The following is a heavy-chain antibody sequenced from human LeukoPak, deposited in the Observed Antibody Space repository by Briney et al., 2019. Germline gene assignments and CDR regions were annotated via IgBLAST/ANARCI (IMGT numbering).Heavy chain of an antibody. Sequence: GASVKVSCKASGYTFTGYYMHWVRQAPGQGLEWMGWINPNSGGTNYAQKFQGRVTMTRDTSISTAYMELSRLRSDDTAVYYCARVGATTVYWFDPWGQGTLVTVSS. CDR2: INPNSGGT. J-gene: IGHJ5*02. CDR3: ARVGATTVYWFDP. CDR1: GYTFTGYY. D-gene: IGHD1-26*01. V-gene: IGHV1-2*02.